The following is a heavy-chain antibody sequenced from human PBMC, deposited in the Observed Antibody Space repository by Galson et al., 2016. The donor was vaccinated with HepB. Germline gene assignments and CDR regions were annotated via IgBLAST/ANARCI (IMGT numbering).Heavy chain of an antibody. V-gene: IGHV3-23*01. CDR3: VQGSTAPAV. CDR1: GFTFSNYG. CDR2: ISRSGDST. D-gene: IGHD1-26*01. Sequence: SLRLSCAASGFTFSNYGMTWVLQAPGKGLEVVSSISRSGDSTDYADSVKGRFTISRDNSKNTLSLQMNSLRADDAAVYYCVQGSTAPAVWGKGTTVTVSS. J-gene: IGHJ6*04.